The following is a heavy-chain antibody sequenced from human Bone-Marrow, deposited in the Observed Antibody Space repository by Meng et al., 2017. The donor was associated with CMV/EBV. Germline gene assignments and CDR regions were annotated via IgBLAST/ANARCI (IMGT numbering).Heavy chain of an antibody. CDR1: FTFSSYA. CDR2: ISYDGSNK. CDR3: ARPTYYYDSSGYQLDY. J-gene: IGHJ4*02. D-gene: IGHD3-22*01. Sequence: FTFSSYAMHWVRQAPGKGLEWVAVISYDGSNKYYADSVKGRFTISRDNSKNTLYLQMNSLRAEDTAVYYCARPTYYYDSSGYQLDYWGQGTLVTVSS. V-gene: IGHV3-30-3*01.